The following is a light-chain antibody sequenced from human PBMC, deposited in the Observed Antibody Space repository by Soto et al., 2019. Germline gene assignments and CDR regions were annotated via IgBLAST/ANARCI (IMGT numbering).Light chain of an antibody. Sequence: EVVLTQSPGTLSLSPGARATLSCRASQSVNDNHLAWYQQKGGQAPRLLIYGASTRATGVPERFSGSGLGTAYRLIINRLEPEDFALYYCQLYGGSPQRGIFGPKTTVEI. CDR2: GAS. CDR1: QSVNDNH. CDR3: QLYGGSPQRGI. J-gene: IGKJ3*01. V-gene: IGKV3-20*01.